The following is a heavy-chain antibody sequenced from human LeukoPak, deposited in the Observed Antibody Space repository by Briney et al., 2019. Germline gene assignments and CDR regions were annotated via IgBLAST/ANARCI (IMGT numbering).Heavy chain of an antibody. CDR3: SRSHYGGNRYFDN. CDR2: IHPNSGKT. J-gene: IGHJ4*02. V-gene: IGHV1-8*01. CDR1: GYTFSSYE. Sequence: GASVKVTCKASGYTFSSYEVDWVRQAPGQGLEWVGWIHPNSGKTGYAQKFQGRVTMTRDTSTETAFMEMSSLKFDDTAIVYCSRSHYGGNRYFDNWGQGTLVTVSS. D-gene: IGHD4-23*01.